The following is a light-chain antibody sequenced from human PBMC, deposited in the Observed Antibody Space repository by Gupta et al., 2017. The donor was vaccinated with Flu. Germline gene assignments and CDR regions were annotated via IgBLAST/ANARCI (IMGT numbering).Light chain of an antibody. Sequence: DNYVSWCQHKPGSAPSVLVYYKDNRRSSGSARFSGSHSGGKTALSVSGAPPEKEADYYYCQSCDRIPRVFGGGTKLTVL. J-gene: IGLJ3*02. CDR1: DNY. CDR3: CQSCDRIPRV. CDR2: YKD. V-gene: IGLV7-46*01.